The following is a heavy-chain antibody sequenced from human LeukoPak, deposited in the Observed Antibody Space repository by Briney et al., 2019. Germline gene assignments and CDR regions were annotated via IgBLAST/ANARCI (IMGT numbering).Heavy chain of an antibody. CDR3: AKDLLRVFGVVITNNWFDP. CDR2: IIPIFGTA. D-gene: IGHD3-3*01. CDR1: GGTFSSYA. Sequence: SVKVSCKASGGTFSSYAISWVRQAPGQGLEWMGGIIPIFGTANYAQKFQGRVTITADESTSTAYMELSSLRAEDTAVYYCAKDLLRVFGVVITNNWFDPWGQGTLVTVSS. V-gene: IGHV1-69*13. J-gene: IGHJ5*02.